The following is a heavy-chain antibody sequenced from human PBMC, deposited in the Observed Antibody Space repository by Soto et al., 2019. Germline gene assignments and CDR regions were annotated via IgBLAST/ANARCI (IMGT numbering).Heavy chain of an antibody. CDR1: GFTFSNYW. CDR3: AGQPLGYCSGGSCYSNWFDP. CDR2: IWYDGSNK. D-gene: IGHD2-15*01. V-gene: IGHV3-33*08. J-gene: IGHJ5*02. Sequence: PGGSLRLSCAASGFTFSNYWMQWVRQAPGKGLEWVAVIWYDGSNKYYADSVKGRFTISRDNSKNTLYLQMNSLRAEDTAVYYCAGQPLGYCSGGSCYSNWFDPWGLGTLVTVSS.